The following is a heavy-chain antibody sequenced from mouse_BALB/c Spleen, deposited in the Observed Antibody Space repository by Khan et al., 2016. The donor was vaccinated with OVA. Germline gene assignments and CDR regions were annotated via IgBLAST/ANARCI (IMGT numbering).Heavy chain of an antibody. V-gene: IGHV1-7*01. CDR2: INPTSGYT. CDR3: TRDRIDY. Sequence: VQLQESGAELAKPGASVKMSCKASGYTFTTYWMHWVKQRPGPGLEWIGYINPTSGYTDYNEKFKDRATLSADRSSSTAYMQLSSLTSEDSAVYYCTRDRIDYWGQGTTLTVYS. J-gene: IGHJ2*01. CDR1: GYTFTTYW.